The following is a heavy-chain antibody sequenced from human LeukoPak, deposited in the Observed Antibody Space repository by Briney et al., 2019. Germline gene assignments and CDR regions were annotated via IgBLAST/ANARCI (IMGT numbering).Heavy chain of an antibody. D-gene: IGHD2-2*02. CDR2: IYYSGST. Sequence: SETLSLTCTVSGGSISSSSYYWGWIRQPPGKGLEWIGSIYYSGSTYYNPSLKSRVTISVDTSKNQFSLKLSSVTAADTAVYYCARGRGYCSSTSCYIKPYYYYGMDVWGQGTTVTVSS. CDR3: ARGRGYCSSTSCYIKPYYYYGMDV. CDR1: GGSISSSSYY. J-gene: IGHJ6*02. V-gene: IGHV4-39*01.